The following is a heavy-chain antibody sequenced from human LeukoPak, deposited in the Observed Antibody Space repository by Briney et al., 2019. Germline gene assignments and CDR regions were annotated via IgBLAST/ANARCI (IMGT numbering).Heavy chain of an antibody. V-gene: IGHV1-46*01. Sequence: GASVKVSCKASRYTFTNYFIHWVRPAPGQGLEWMGIINPSGGSPIYAKTFRGRVTMTRDTSTSTVYMELSSLRSEDTAVYYCARVRDYGDYYDAFDIWGQGTMVTVSS. CDR2: INPSGGSP. CDR3: ARVRDYGDYYDAFDI. CDR1: RYTFTNYF. J-gene: IGHJ3*02. D-gene: IGHD4-17*01.